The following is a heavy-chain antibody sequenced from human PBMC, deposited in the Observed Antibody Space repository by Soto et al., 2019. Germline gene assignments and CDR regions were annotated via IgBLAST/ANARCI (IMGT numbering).Heavy chain of an antibody. D-gene: IGHD2-21*02. CDR1: GDTFTDYY. V-gene: IGHV1-46*01. CDR2: VNPSGGHT. CDR3: ARGGQVVVVTAALDY. Sequence: QVQLMQSGAEVKKPGASVKVSCKASGDTFTDYYIHWVRQAPGQGLELMGTVNPSGGHTTYAQHFLGRVTMTRNTSTSTLYMKLTRRTSDDAAIYYCARGGQVVVVTAALDYWGQGTLVTVSS. J-gene: IGHJ4*02.